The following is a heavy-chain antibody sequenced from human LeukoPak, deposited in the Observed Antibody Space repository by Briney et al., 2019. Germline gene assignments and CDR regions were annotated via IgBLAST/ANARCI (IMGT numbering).Heavy chain of an antibody. CDR2: ISWNSGSI. Sequence: PGGSLRLSCAASGFTFDDYAMHWVRQAPGKGLERVSGISWNSGSIGYADSVKGRFTISRDNAKNSLYLQMNSLRAEDTALYYCAKDIDSPGYDAFDIWGQGTMVTVSS. J-gene: IGHJ3*02. D-gene: IGHD3-22*01. V-gene: IGHV3-9*01. CDR1: GFTFDDYA. CDR3: AKDIDSPGYDAFDI.